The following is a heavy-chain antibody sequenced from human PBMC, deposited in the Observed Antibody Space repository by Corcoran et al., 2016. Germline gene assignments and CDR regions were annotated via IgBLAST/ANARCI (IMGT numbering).Heavy chain of an antibody. CDR2: IIPIFGTA. J-gene: IGHJ4*02. D-gene: IGHD6-19*01. CDR3: AGDLGTYSGWYRLTFDY. Sequence: QVQLVQSGAEVKKPGSSVKVSCKASGGTFSSYAISWVRQAPGQGLEWMGGIIPIFGTANYAQKFQGRVTITADKSTSTAYMELSSLRSEDTAVYYCAGDLGTYSGWYRLTFDYWGQGTLVTGSS. CDR1: GGTFSSYA. V-gene: IGHV1-69*06.